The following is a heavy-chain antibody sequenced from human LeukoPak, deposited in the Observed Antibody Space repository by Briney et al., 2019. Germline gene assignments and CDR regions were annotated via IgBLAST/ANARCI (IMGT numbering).Heavy chain of an antibody. CDR3: ARNFDSSGYPFDY. V-gene: IGHV3-11*03. Sequence: GGSLRLSCAASGLTFSDYYMSWVRQAPGKGLEWVSYISSRSSNTNYADSVKGRFTISRDNAKNSLYLQMNSLRADDTAVYYCARNFDSSGYPFDYWGQGTLVTVSS. J-gene: IGHJ4*02. CDR1: GLTFSDYY. CDR2: ISSRSSNT. D-gene: IGHD3-22*01.